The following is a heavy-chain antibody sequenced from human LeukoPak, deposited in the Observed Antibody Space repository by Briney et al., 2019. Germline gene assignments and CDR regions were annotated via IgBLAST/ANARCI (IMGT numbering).Heavy chain of an antibody. CDR3: ASGDNDPLFDY. CDR1: GGSISSGGYS. J-gene: IGHJ4*02. CDR2: IYHSGST. D-gene: IGHD1-1*01. Sequence: SQTLSLTCAVSGGSISSGGYSWSWIRQPPGKGLEWIGYIYHSGSTYYNPSLKSRVTISVDRSKNQFSLKLSSVTAADTAVYYCASGDNDPLFDYWGQGALVTVSS. V-gene: IGHV4-30-2*01.